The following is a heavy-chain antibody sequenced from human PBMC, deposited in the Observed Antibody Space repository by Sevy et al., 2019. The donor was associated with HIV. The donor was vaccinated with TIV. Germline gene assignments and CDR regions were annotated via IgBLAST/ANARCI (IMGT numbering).Heavy chain of an antibody. D-gene: IGHD3-22*01. CDR3: ARDLPYDSSGYYAFDI. CDR2: IYYSGRT. CDR1: GGSVSSGSYY. J-gene: IGHJ3*02. V-gene: IGHV4-61*01. Sequence: SETLSLTCTVSGGSVSSGSYYWSWIRQPPGKGLEWIGYIYYSGRTNYNPSLKSRVTISVDTSKNQFSLKLSSVTAADTAVYYCARDLPYDSSGYYAFDIWGQGTMVTVSS.